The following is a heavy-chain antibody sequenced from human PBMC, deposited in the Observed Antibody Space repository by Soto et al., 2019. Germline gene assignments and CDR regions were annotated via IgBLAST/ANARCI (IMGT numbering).Heavy chain of an antibody. V-gene: IGHV1-18*01. D-gene: IGHD3-9*01. CDR2: ISAYNGNT. Sequence: ASVKVSCKASGYTFTSYGISWVRQAPGQGLEWMGWISAYNGNTNYAQKLQGRVTMTTDTSTSTAYMELRSLRSDDTAVYYCARDRTDSLVTSLRYFDWLLFPHDAFDMWGQGTMVTVSS. J-gene: IGHJ3*02. CDR1: GYTFTSYG. CDR3: ARDRTDSLVTSLRYFDWLLFPHDAFDM.